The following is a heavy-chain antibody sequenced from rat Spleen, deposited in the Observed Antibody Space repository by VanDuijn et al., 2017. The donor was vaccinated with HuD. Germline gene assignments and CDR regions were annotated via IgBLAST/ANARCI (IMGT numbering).Heavy chain of an antibody. CDR2: ISTGGDNT. CDR3: TTDTFYDGTYYPGGFDY. CDR1: GFTFNNYW. Sequence: EVHLVESGGGQVQPGRSLKLSCVASGFTFNNYWMTWIRQAPGKGLEWVAYISTGGDNTYYRDSVKGRFTISRDNAKSTLYLQLDSLRSEDTATYYCTTDTFYDGTYYPGGFDYWGQGVMVTVSS. D-gene: IGHD1-12*02. J-gene: IGHJ2*01. V-gene: IGHV5-31*01.